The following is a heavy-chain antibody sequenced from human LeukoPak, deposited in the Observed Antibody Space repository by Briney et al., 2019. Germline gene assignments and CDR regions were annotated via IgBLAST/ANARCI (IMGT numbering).Heavy chain of an antibody. CDR3: ASPVGASDYFDY. CDR1: GGTFSSYA. D-gene: IGHD1-26*01. J-gene: IGHJ4*02. Sequence: ASVKVSCKASGGTFSSYAISWVRQAPGQGLEWMGRIIPIFGTANYAQKFQGRVTITTDESTSTAYMELSSLRSEDTAVYYCASPVGASDYFDYWGQGTLVTVSP. V-gene: IGHV1-69*05. CDR2: IIPIFGTA.